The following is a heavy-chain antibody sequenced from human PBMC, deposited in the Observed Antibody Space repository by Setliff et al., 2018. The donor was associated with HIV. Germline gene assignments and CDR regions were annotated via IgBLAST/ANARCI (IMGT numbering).Heavy chain of an antibody. CDR1: GYTFTSYD. CDR3: ASTPNDILTGYHPYYDYYGMDV. CDR2: MNPNSGNT. V-gene: IGHV1-8*03. Sequence: GASVKVSCKASGYTFTSYDINWVRQATGQGLEWMGWMNPNSGNTGYAQKFQGRVTITRNTSISTAYMELSSLRSEDTAVYYCASTPNDILTGYHPYYDYYGMDVWGQGTTVTVSS. J-gene: IGHJ6*02. D-gene: IGHD3-9*01.